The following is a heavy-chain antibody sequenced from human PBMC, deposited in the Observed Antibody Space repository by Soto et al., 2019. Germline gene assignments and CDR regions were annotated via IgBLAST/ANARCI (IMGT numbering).Heavy chain of an antibody. CDR2: INHSGST. J-gene: IGHJ6*02. CDR3: ARGISIAAAGPYYYYYGMDV. Sequence: SETLSLTCAVYGGSFSGYYWSWIRQPPGKGLGWIGEINHSGSTNYNPSLKSRVTISVDTSKNQFSLKLSSVTAADTAVYYCARGISIAAAGPYYYYYGMDVWGQGTTVTVSS. V-gene: IGHV4-34*01. D-gene: IGHD6-13*01. CDR1: GGSFSGYY.